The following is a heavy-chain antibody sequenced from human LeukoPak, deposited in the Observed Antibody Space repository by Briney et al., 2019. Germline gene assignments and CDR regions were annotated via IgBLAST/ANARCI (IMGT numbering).Heavy chain of an antibody. D-gene: IGHD1-1*01. V-gene: IGHV3-23*01. CDR2: ISGSGGST. J-gene: IGHJ4*02. Sequence: GGSLRLSCAASGFTFSSYAMSWVRQAPGKGLEWVSAISGSGGSTYYADSVKGRFTTSRDNSKNTLYLQMNSLRAEDTAVYYCAKIGTGTIRGQFDYWGQGTLVTVSS. CDR1: GFTFSSYA. CDR3: AKIGTGTIRGQFDY.